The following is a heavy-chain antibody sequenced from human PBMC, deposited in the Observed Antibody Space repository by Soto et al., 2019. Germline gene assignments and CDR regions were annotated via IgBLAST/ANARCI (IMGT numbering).Heavy chain of an antibody. CDR2: INHSGST. D-gene: IGHD2-21*01. V-gene: IGHV4-34*01. Sequence: SETLSLTCAVYGGSFSGYYWSWIRQPPGKGLEWIGEINHSGSTNYNPSLKSRVTISVDTSKNQFSLNLSSVTAADTAVYYCARETVDYAFDIWGQGTMVTVSS. CDR1: GGSFSGYY. CDR3: ARETVDYAFDI. J-gene: IGHJ3*02.